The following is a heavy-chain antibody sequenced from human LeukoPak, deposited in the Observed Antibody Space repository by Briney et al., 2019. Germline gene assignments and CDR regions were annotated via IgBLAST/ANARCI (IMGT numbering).Heavy chain of an antibody. Sequence: GGSLRLSCAASGFTFSSYSMNWVRQAPGKGLERVSYISSSSSTIYYADSVKGRFTISRDNAKNSLYLQMNSLRAEDTAVYYCARYYNITVWGQGTLVTVSS. CDR1: GFTFSSYS. CDR2: ISSSSSTI. D-gene: IGHD3-9*01. J-gene: IGHJ4*02. CDR3: ARYYNITV. V-gene: IGHV3-48*01.